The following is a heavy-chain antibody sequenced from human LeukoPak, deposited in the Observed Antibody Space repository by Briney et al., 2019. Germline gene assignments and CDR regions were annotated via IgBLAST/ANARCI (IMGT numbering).Heavy chain of an antibody. CDR2: ILPSFGAT. CDR3: ARPLNTMVRGITTATDFFSYAMDV. D-gene: IGHD3-10*01. Sequence: SVKVSCKASGGTFGSCAISWVRQAPGQGLEWMGGILPSFGATKYSQKFQDRVTITADVSTTTVYMDLTSLSSEDTALYYCARPLNTMVRGITTATDFFSYAMDVRGQGTAVTVSS. V-gene: IGHV1-69*01. CDR1: GGTFGSCA. J-gene: IGHJ6*02.